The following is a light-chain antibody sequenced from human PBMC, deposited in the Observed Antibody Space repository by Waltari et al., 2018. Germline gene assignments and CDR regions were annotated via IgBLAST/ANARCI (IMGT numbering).Light chain of an antibody. CDR1: QSLSSN. CDR3: QQYSNWPPLT. V-gene: IGKV3-15*01. CDR2: GAS. J-gene: IGKJ4*01. Sequence: EIVMTQSPATLSVSPGERATLSCRASQSLSSNLAWYQQKAGQAPRLLIYGASTRATGIAARFSGSGSETEFTLTISSLQSEDFAVYYCQQYSNWPPLTFGGGTKVEIK.